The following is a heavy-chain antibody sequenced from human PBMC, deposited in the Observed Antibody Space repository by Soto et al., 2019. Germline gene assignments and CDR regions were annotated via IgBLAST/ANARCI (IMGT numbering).Heavy chain of an antibody. CDR1: GGSISGYY. D-gene: IGHD1-1*01. CDR2: IDYSGST. V-gene: IGHV4-59*01. Sequence: PSETLSLTCTVSGGSISGYYWSWIRQPPGKGLEWIAYIDYSGSTQHNPSLESRLTMSIDTSRKQISLNLRSVTAADTAVYYCVRGPSLQRTGSGMDVWGQGTTVTVSS. CDR3: VRGPSLQRTGSGMDV. J-gene: IGHJ6*02.